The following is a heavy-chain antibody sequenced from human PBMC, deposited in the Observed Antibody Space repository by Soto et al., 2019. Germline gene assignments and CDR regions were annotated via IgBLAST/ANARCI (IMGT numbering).Heavy chain of an antibody. V-gene: IGHV4-61*01. CDR2: IYYSGST. Sequence: QVQLQESGPGLVKPSETLSLTCTVSGGSVSSGSYYWSWIRQPPGKGLAWIGYIYYSGSTNYNPSLESRVTISVDTSKNQFALKLSSVTAADTAVYYCARSGGDSSGYYYGYFQHWGQGTLVTVSS. D-gene: IGHD3-22*01. J-gene: IGHJ1*01. CDR3: ARSGGDSSGYYYGYFQH. CDR1: GGSVSSGSYY.